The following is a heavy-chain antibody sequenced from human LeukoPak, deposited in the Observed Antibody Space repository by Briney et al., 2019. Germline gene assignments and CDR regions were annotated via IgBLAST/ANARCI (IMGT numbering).Heavy chain of an antibody. Sequence: GGSLRLSCAASGFTFGSSWMSWVRQAPGKGLEWVAHIKQDGSDKYYVDSVKGRFTISRDNAKNSLYLQMNSLRADDTAMYYCARHSSGSYYTYWGQGTLVTVSS. V-gene: IGHV3-7*01. J-gene: IGHJ4*02. D-gene: IGHD3-10*01. CDR3: ARHSSGSYYTY. CDR2: IKQDGSDK. CDR1: GFTFGSSW.